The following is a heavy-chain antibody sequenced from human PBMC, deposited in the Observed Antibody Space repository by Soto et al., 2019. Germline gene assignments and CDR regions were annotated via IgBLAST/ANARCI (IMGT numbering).Heavy chain of an antibody. Sequence: GSLRLSCAASGFTFSDYYMSWIRQAPGKGLEWVSYISSSSSYTNYADSVKGRFTISRDNAKNSLYLQMNSLRAEDTAVYYCARAMVGATIVDYWGQGTLVTVSS. CDR1: GFTFSDYY. V-gene: IGHV3-11*06. CDR3: ARAMVGATIVDY. J-gene: IGHJ4*02. CDR2: ISSSSSYT. D-gene: IGHD1-26*01.